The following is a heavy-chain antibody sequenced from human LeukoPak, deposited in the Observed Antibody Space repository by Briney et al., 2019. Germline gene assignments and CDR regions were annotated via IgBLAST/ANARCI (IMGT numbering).Heavy chain of an antibody. CDR1: GGSISSYY. Sequence: SETLSLTCTVSGGSISSYYWSWIRQPAGKGLEWIGRIYTSGSTNYNPSLKSRVTISVDTSKNQFSLKLSSVTAADTAVYYCARGIFCSSTSCYRRSAFDIWGQGTMVTVSS. J-gene: IGHJ3*02. D-gene: IGHD2-2*01. CDR3: ARGIFCSSTSCYRRSAFDI. V-gene: IGHV4-4*07. CDR2: IYTSGST.